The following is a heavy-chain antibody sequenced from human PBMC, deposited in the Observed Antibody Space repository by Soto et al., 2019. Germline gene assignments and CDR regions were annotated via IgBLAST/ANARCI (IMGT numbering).Heavy chain of an antibody. Sequence: SVKVSCKASGFTFTSSAMQWVRQARGQRLEWIGWIVVGSGNTNYAQKFQERVTITRDMSTSTAYMELSSLRSEDTAVYYCAAVLYCSGGSCPFDYWGQGTLVTVSS. CDR2: IVVGSGNT. CDR1: GFTFTSSA. D-gene: IGHD2-15*01. J-gene: IGHJ4*02. V-gene: IGHV1-58*02. CDR3: AAVLYCSGGSCPFDY.